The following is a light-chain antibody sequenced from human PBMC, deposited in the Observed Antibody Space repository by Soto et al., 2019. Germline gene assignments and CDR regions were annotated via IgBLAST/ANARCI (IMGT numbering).Light chain of an antibody. V-gene: IGKV3-11*01. CDR2: DAS. CDR1: QSVSSY. Sequence: EIVLTQSPATLSLSPGERATLSCRASQSVSSYLAWYQQRPGQAPRLLIHDASSRATGGPARFRGSGSGTDFTLTINSLEPGDFAVYYCHQRSNWPQTFGQGTKLEIK. CDR3: HQRSNWPQT. J-gene: IGKJ2*01.